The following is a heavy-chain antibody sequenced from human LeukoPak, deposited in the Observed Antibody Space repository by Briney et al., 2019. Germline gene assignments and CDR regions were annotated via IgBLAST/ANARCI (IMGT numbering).Heavy chain of an antibody. D-gene: IGHD4-11*01. CDR1: GYPFTGYH. J-gene: IGHJ6*03. Sequence: ASVRVSCKASGYPFTGYHMHWVRQAPGQGLEWMGWINPNGGGTNFAQKFQGRVTLTRDTSISTVYMELSSPRSEDTAVYYCATGQWGRYSNYVYYYYMDVWGKGTTVTVFS. CDR2: INPNGGGT. V-gene: IGHV1-2*02. CDR3: ATGQWGRYSNYVYYYYMDV.